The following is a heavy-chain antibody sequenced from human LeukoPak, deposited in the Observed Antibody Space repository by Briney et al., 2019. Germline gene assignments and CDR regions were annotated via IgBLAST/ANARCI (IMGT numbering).Heavy chain of an antibody. CDR2: INPNSGGT. Sequence: ASVKVSFKASGYTFTVYYMHWVRQAPGQGLEWMGWINPNSGGTNYAQKFQGRVTMTRDTSISTAYMELSRLRSDDTAVYYCAREKHDYYYYGMDVWGQGTTVTVSS. CDR3: AREKHDYYYYGMDV. J-gene: IGHJ6*02. D-gene: IGHD2-21*01. CDR1: GYTFTVYY. V-gene: IGHV1-2*02.